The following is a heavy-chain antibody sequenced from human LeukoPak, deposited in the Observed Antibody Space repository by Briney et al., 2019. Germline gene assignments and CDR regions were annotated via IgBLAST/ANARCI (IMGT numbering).Heavy chain of an antibody. Sequence: GASVKVSCKASGYTFPTYDINWVRQSPGQRLEWMGWMNPKSGKTGYAQKFQGRVTMTRNTSTSTAYMELSSLTSEDTAVYYCARTNYESTGYYGYCYYYMDVWGKGAAVTVSS. CDR1: GYTFPTYD. V-gene: IGHV1-8*01. D-gene: IGHD3-22*01. CDR2: MNPKSGKT. CDR3: ARTNYESTGYYGYCYYYMDV. J-gene: IGHJ6*03.